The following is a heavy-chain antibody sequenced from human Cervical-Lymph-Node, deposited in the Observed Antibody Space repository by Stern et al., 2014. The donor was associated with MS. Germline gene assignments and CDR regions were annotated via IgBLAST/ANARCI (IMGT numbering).Heavy chain of an antibody. D-gene: IGHD4-23*01. CDR2: SDWDDDK. V-gene: IGHV2-70*04. CDR3: GVTRRHYFDY. J-gene: IGHJ4*02. CDR1: GFSLSTSGMR. Sequence: QVTLKESGPALVKPTQTLTLTCTFSGFSLSTSGMRVSWIRQPPGKALEWLARSDWDDDKFYSTSLKTRLTISKDTSKNQVVLTMTNMDPVDTATYYCGVTRRHYFDYWGQGTLVTVSS.